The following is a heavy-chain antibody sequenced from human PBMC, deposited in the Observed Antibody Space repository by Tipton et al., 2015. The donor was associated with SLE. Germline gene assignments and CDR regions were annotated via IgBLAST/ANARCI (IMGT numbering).Heavy chain of an antibody. CDR3: VREKSGGYLDAFDF. J-gene: IGHJ3*01. CDR2: MNSDGSGT. V-gene: IGHV3-74*01. CDR1: GFTFSTYW. D-gene: IGHD1-26*01. Sequence: GSLRLSCAASGFTFSTYWMHWVRQVPGKGLVWVSRMNSDGSGTSYADSVKGRFTISRDNVKNTLYLQMNSLRAEDTAVYYCVREKSGGYLDAFDFWGQGTVVTVSS.